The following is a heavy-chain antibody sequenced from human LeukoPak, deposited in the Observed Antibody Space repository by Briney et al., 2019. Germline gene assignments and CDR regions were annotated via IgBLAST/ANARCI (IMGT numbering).Heavy chain of an antibody. CDR1: GYTFTGYY. V-gene: IGHV1-2*02. J-gene: IGHJ6*03. Sequence: ASVKVSRKASGYTFTGYYMHWVRQAPGQGLEWMGWINPNSGGTNYAQKFQGRVTMTRDTSISTAYMELSRLRSDDTAVYYCARDSRIAARPKHYYYYMDVWGKGTTVTVSS. D-gene: IGHD6-6*01. CDR2: INPNSGGT. CDR3: ARDSRIAARPKHYYYYMDV.